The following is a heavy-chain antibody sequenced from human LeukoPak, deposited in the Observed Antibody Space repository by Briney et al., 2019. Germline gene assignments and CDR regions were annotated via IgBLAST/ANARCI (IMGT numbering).Heavy chain of an antibody. Sequence: GGSLRLSCAASGFTFSNAWMSWVRQAPGKGLEWVGRIKSKTDGGTTDYAAPVKGRFTISRDDSKSTLYLQMNSLKTEDTALFSVTPTYPARMAEAGKAPYFDYWGQGPLVTVPS. D-gene: IGHD6-13*01. CDR1: GFTFSNAW. V-gene: IGHV3-15*01. CDR3: TPTYPARMAEAGKAPYFDY. J-gene: IGHJ4*02. CDR2: IKSKTDGGTT.